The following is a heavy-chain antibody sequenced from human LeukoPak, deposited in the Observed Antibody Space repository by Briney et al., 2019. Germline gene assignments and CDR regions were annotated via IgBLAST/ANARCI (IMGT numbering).Heavy chain of an antibody. CDR2: IYYSGST. CDR1: GGSISSYY. Sequence: SETLSLTCSVSGGSISSYYWSWIRQPPGKGLEWIGYIYYSGSTNYNPSLKSRVTISVDTSKNQFSLKLSSVTAADTAVYYCGRGGIFYYYYGMDVWGQGTTVTVSS. D-gene: IGHD6-13*01. CDR3: GRGGIFYYYYGMDV. V-gene: IGHV4-59*01. J-gene: IGHJ6*02.